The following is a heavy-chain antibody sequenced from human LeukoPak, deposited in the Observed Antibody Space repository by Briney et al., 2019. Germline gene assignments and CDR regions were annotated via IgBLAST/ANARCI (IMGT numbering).Heavy chain of an antibody. Sequence: PSETLSLTCTVSGGSISSYYWSWIRQPPGKGLEWIGYIYYSGSTNYNPSLKSRVTISVDTSKNQFSLKLSSVTAADTAVYYCARGGRGRKWELLSSYAFDIWGQGTMDTVSS. J-gene: IGHJ3*02. CDR3: ARGGRGRKWELLSSYAFDI. V-gene: IGHV4-59*01. CDR2: IYYSGST. D-gene: IGHD1-26*01. CDR1: GGSISSYY.